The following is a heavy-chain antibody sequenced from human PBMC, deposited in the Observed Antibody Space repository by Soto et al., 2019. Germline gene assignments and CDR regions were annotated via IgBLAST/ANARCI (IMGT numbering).Heavy chain of an antibody. CDR3: ARAVGPFDY. D-gene: IGHD3-16*01. J-gene: IGHJ4*02. CDR1: GVSFSTYG. V-gene: IGHV3-33*01. Sequence: QVQLVESGGGVVQPGRSLRLSCAASGVSFSTYGMHWVRQAPGKWLEWVAVIWYDGSNKYYGDSVKGRFTISRDNSKNTLYLQMNSLRAEDTAVYYCARAVGPFDYWGQGTLVTVSS. CDR2: IWYDGSNK.